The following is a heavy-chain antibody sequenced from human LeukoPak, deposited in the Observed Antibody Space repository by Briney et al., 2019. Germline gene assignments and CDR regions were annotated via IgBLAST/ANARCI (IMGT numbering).Heavy chain of an antibody. J-gene: IGHJ3*02. D-gene: IGHD4-17*01. Sequence: PGGSLRLSCAASGFTFSSYSMNWVRQAPGKGPEWVSSISSSSSYIYYADSVKGRFTISRDNAKNSLYLQMNSLRAEDTAVYYCARAVYGFDAFDIWGQGTMVTVSS. V-gene: IGHV3-21*01. CDR2: ISSSSSYI. CDR1: GFTFSSYS. CDR3: ARAVYGFDAFDI.